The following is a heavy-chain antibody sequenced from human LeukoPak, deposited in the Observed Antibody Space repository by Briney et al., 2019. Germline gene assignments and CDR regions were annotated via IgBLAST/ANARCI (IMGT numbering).Heavy chain of an antibody. CDR2: INHSGST. D-gene: IGHD2-8*02. CDR3: AAVGSGTAAFDY. Sequence: PSETLSLTCAVYGGSFSGYYWSWIRQPPGKGLEWIGEINHSGSTNYNPSLKSRVTISVDTSKNQFSLKLSSVTAADTAVYYCAAVGSGTAAFDYWGQGTLVTVSS. J-gene: IGHJ4*02. CDR1: GGSFSGYY. V-gene: IGHV4-34*01.